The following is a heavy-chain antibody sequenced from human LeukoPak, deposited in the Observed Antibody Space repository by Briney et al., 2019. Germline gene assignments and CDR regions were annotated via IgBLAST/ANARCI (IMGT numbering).Heavy chain of an antibody. CDR3: ARGGVSFLGIAAAGRLDY. Sequence: GGSLRLSCAGSGFTFSRYGMHWVRQAPGKGLEGVAFIRYDGSNKYYADSLKGRFTIYRDNSKNKLSLQMNSLRAEDTAVYYCARGGVSFLGIAAAGRLDYWGQGTLVTVSS. D-gene: IGHD6-13*01. CDR2: IRYDGSNK. J-gene: IGHJ4*02. CDR1: GFTFSRYG. V-gene: IGHV3-30*02.